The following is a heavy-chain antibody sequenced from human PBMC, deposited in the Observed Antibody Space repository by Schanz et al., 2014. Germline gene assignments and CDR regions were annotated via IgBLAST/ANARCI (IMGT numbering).Heavy chain of an antibody. Sequence: QVQLVQSAPEVKKPGASVKVSCKASGYIFGSHGMTWVRQAPGQGLEWMGIINPSGGSTSYAQKFQGRVTMTRDTSTSTVYMELSSLRSEDTAVYYCARGPSTGAFDIWGQGTMVTVSS. CDR1: GYIFGSHG. CDR2: INPSGGST. CDR3: ARGPSTGAFDI. V-gene: IGHV1-46*03. J-gene: IGHJ3*02.